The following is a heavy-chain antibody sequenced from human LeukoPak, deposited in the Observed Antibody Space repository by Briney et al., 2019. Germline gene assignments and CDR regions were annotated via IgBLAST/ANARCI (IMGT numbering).Heavy chain of an antibody. V-gene: IGHV4-4*07. CDR1: GGSISSYY. CDR3: AREGIVPAGDAFDI. D-gene: IGHD2-2*01. Sequence: SETLSLTCTVSGGSISSYYWSWIRQPAGKGLEWIGRIYTSGSTNYNPSLKSRVTMSVDTSKNQFSLKLSSVTAADTAVYYCAREGIVPAGDAFDIWGQGTMVTVSS. CDR2: IYTSGST. J-gene: IGHJ3*02.